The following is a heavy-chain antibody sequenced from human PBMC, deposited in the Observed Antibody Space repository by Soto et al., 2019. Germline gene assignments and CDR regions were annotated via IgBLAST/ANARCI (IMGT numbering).Heavy chain of an antibody. CDR2: ISAYNGNT. V-gene: IGHV1-18*01. CDR3: ARVRDYYDSSGYYVDY. D-gene: IGHD3-22*01. Sequence: QVQLVQSGAEVKKPGASGKVSCEASGYTFTSYGISWVRQAPGQGLEWMGWISAYNGNTNYAQKLQGRVTMTTDTSTSTAYMELRSLRSDDTAVYYCARVRDYYDSSGYYVDYWGQGTLVTVSS. CDR1: GYTFTSYG. J-gene: IGHJ4*02.